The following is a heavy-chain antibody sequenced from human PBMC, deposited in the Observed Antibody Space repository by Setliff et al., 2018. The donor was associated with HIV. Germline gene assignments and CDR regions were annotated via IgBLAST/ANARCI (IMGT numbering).Heavy chain of an antibody. CDR3: AREDHYDRFLDH. V-gene: IGHV1-2*06. D-gene: IGHD3-22*01. CDR2: ISPNSGDT. J-gene: IGHJ5*02. Sequence: ASVTVSCKASGYTFTGYDIHWVRQAPGQGLEWMGRISPNSGDTNYAQKFQGRVAMTRDTSISTAYMDLTRLRSDDTAVYYCAREDHYDRFLDHWGQGARVTVS. CDR1: GYTFTGYD.